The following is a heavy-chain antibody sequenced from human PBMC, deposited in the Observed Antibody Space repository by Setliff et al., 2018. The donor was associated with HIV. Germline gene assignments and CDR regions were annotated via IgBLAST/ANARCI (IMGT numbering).Heavy chain of an antibody. CDR2: INWNGGST. J-gene: IGHJ6*03. D-gene: IGHD4-17*01. V-gene: IGHV3-20*04. Sequence: LRLSCAASGFTFDEYGMSWVRQAPGKGLEWVSGINWNGGSTGYADSVKGRFTISRENAKNSLYLQMNSLRAEDTAVYYCAREIQNCGANHWYCYMDVWGKGTTVTVSS. CDR3: AREIQNCGANHWYCYMDV. CDR1: GFTFDEYG.